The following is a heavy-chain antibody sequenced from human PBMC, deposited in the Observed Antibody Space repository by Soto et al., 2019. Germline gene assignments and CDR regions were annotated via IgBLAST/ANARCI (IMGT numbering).Heavy chain of an antibody. D-gene: IGHD3-10*01. CDR1: GYTFTSYD. V-gene: IGHV1-8*01. Sequence: QVQLVQSGAEVKKPGASVKVSCQASGYTFTSYDINWVRQATGQGLEWMGWMNPNNTNTGYAQKFQGRLTMTRNTAMGTAYLELSSLTSEDTAVYYCAGGFSPEVRGGYDSWGQGSLVPASS. CDR3: AGGFSPEVRGGYDS. J-gene: IGHJ4*02. CDR2: MNPNNTNT.